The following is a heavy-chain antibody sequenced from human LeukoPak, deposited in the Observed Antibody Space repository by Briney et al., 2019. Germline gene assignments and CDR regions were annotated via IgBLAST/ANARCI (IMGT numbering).Heavy chain of an antibody. CDR1: GGSISSYY. J-gene: IGHJ4*02. Sequence: PSETLSLTCTVSGGSISSYYWSWIRQPPGKGLEWIGYICYSGSTNYNPSLKSRVTISVDTSKNQFSLKLSSVTAADTAVYYCARARYPYYYGSGSLGYWGQGTLVTVSS. CDR3: ARARYPYYYGSGSLGY. V-gene: IGHV4-59*01. D-gene: IGHD3-10*01. CDR2: ICYSGST.